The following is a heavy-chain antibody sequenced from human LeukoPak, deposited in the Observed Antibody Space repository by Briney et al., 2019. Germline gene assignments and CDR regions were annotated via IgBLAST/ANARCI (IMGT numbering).Heavy chain of an antibody. Sequence: GASVKVSCKASGYTFTSYGISWVRQAPGQGLEWMGWISAYNGNTNYAQKLQGRVTMTTDTSMSTAYMELRSLRSDDTAVYYCARLEYYDSSGYYGFDYWGQGTLVAVSS. V-gene: IGHV1-18*01. CDR1: GYTFTSYG. J-gene: IGHJ4*02. CDR2: ISAYNGNT. CDR3: ARLEYYDSSGYYGFDY. D-gene: IGHD3-22*01.